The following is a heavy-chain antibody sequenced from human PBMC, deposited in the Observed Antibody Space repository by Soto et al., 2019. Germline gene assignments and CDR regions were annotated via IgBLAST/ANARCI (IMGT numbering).Heavy chain of an antibody. Sequence: EVQLVESGGGLVQPGGSLRLSCAASGFTFSSYEMNWVRQAPGKGLEWVSYISSSGSTIYYADSVKGRFTISRDNDKNSLYLQMNGLRAEDTAVYYCARGGWFGELALDYWGQGTLVTVSS. CDR1: GFTFSSYE. CDR3: ARGGWFGELALDY. D-gene: IGHD3-10*01. CDR2: ISSSGSTI. J-gene: IGHJ4*02. V-gene: IGHV3-48*03.